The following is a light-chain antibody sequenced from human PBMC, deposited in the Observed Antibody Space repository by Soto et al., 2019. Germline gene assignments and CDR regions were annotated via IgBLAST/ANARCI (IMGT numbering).Light chain of an antibody. V-gene: IGKV3-15*01. J-gene: IGKJ1*01. Sequence: EIVMTQSPATLSVSPWERATLSCRASQSVSSNLAWYQQKPGQAPRLLIYGASTRATGIPARFSGSGSGTEFTLPISSLQSEDFAVYYCQQYNNWPLWTFGQGNKVEIK. CDR3: QQYNNWPLWT. CDR1: QSVSSN. CDR2: GAS.